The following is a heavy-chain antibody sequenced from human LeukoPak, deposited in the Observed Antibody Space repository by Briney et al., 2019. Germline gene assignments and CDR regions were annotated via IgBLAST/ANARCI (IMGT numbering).Heavy chain of an antibody. D-gene: IGHD3-10*01. CDR3: ASLWRNYGSGSYYQHDY. V-gene: IGHV1-69*13. Sequence: SVKVSCKASGGTFSSYAISWVRQAPGPGLEWMGGFITICGTANYAQKFQGSVTITVDESTSTAYMELSSMRSEDTAVYYCASLWRNYGSGSYYQHDYWGQGTLVTVSS. CDR2: FITICGTA. J-gene: IGHJ4*02. CDR1: GGTFSSYA.